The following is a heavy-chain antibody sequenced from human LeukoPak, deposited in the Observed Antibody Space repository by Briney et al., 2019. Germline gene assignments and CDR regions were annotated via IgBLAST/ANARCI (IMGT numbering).Heavy chain of an antibody. V-gene: IGHV3-23*03. CDR1: GFTFSSYG. Sequence: GGTLRLSCAASGFTFSSYGMSWVRQAPGKGLEWVSVIYSGGSTYYADSVKGRFTIPRDNAKNSLYLQLNSLRAEDTAVYYCARDPYSGTYSDYYYYYMDVWGKGTTVTVSS. CDR3: ARDPYSGTYSDYYYYYMDV. D-gene: IGHD1-26*01. CDR2: IYSGGST. J-gene: IGHJ6*03.